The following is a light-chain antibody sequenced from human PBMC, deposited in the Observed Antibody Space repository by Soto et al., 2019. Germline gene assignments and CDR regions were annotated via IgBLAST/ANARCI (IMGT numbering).Light chain of an antibody. J-gene: IGKJ5*01. V-gene: IGKV1-13*02. CDR2: EGS. CDR1: QDITSA. CDR3: QQRYITLRT. Sequence: AIQLMPALSSLSTSVRDRVAVTCRASQDITSALAWWQKKPGSRPKLLMDEGSNLGAGVPSRFSGSGSGIDFTLSIGSLQPEDFGTYCCQQRYITLRTFGRERSMEI.